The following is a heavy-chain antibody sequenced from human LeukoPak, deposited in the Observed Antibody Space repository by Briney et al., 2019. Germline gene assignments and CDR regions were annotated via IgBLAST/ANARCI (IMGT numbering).Heavy chain of an antibody. CDR2: ISSSSSYI. Sequence: PGGSLRLSCAASGFTFSSYGMHWVRQAPGKGLEWVSSISSSSSYIYYADSVKGRFTISRDNAKNSLYLQMNSLRAEDTAVYYCARAGGTCGGDCYDYWYFDLWGRGTLVTVSS. CDR3: ARAGGTCGGDCYDYWYFDL. J-gene: IGHJ2*01. V-gene: IGHV3-21*01. CDR1: GFTFSSYG. D-gene: IGHD2-21*01.